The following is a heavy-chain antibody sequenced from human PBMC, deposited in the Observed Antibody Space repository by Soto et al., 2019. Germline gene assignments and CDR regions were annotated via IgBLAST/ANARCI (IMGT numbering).Heavy chain of an antibody. V-gene: IGHV4-30-4*01. J-gene: IGHJ6*02. CDR2: IYYSGST. CDR3: ARDQGATTYYYYYGMDV. Sequence: SETLSLTCTVSGGSISSGDYYWSWIRQPPGKGLEWIGYIYYSGSTYYNPSLKSRVTISVDTSKNQFSLKLSSVTAADTAVYYCARDQGATTYYYYYGMDVWSQGTTVTVSS. D-gene: IGHD1-26*01. CDR1: GGSISSGDYY.